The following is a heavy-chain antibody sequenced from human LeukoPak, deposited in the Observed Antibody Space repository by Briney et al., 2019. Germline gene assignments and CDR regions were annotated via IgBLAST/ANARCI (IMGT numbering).Heavy chain of an antibody. V-gene: IGHV5-51*01. Sequence: GESLKISCLGSGCSFTNYWIGWVRQMPGKGLEWMGIIYPSDSNTRYRPSLQGQVTISADKSISTAYLQWSSLKASDTAMYYCARQGARGFDYWGQGTLVTVSS. CDR2: IYPSDSNT. CDR3: ARQGARGFDY. CDR1: GCSFTNYW. J-gene: IGHJ4*02. D-gene: IGHD3-16*01.